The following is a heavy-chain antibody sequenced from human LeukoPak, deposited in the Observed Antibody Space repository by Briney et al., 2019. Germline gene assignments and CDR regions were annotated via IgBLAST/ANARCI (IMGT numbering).Heavy chain of an antibody. D-gene: IGHD2-2*03. CDR2: IYSDGDT. CDR1: GFTVSSNY. J-gene: IGHJ3*02. V-gene: IGHV3-66*04. CDR3: ARHQGGWITGGFDI. Sequence: GGSLRLSCAASGFTVSSNYMNWVRQAPGKGLEWVSIIYSDGDTYYTDSVKGRFTISRDSSKNTLYLQMNSLRAEDTAMYYCARHQGGWITGGFDIWGQGTLVTVSS.